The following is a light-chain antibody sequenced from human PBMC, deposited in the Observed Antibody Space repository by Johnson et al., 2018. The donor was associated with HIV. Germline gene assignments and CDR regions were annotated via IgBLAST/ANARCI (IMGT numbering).Light chain of an antibody. Sequence: QSVLTQPPSVSAAPGQKVTISCSGSSSNIGKNYVSWYQQLPGTAPKVLIYENNKRPSGIPDRFSGSKSGTSATLVITGLQTGDEADYYCGTWDSSLSAVFGTGTKVTVL. V-gene: IGLV1-51*02. J-gene: IGLJ1*01. CDR3: GTWDSSLSAV. CDR2: ENN. CDR1: SSNIGKNY.